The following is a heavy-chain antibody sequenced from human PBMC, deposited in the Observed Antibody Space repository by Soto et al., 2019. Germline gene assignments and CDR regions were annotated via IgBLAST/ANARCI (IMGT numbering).Heavy chain of an antibody. Sequence: SLRLSCAASGFTFSSYAMSWVRQAPGKGLEWVSAISGSGGSTYYADSVKGRFTISRDNSKNTLYLQMNSLRAEDTAVYYCANGGYSYGIYYYYGMDVWGQGTTVTVSS. CDR1: GFTFSSYA. D-gene: IGHD5-18*01. CDR2: ISGSGGST. V-gene: IGHV3-23*01. CDR3: ANGGYSYGIYYYYGMDV. J-gene: IGHJ6*02.